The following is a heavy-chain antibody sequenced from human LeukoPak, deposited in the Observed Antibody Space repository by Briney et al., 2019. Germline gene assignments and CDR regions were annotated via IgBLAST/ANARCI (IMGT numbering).Heavy chain of an antibody. CDR2: IYSGGDT. J-gene: IGHJ4*02. Sequence: GGSLRLSCAASGFTFSSSAMSWVRQAPGKGLEWVSVIYSGGDTYYADSVKGRFTISRDNSKNMIYLEMSSLKAEDTAVYYCAKERSLEIAVAGTIFDYWGQGTLVTVSS. D-gene: IGHD6-19*01. V-gene: IGHV3-66*01. CDR3: AKERSLEIAVAGTIFDY. CDR1: GFTFSSSA.